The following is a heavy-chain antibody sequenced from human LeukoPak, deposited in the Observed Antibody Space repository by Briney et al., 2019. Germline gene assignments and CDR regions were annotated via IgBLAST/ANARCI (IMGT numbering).Heavy chain of an antibody. D-gene: IGHD2-15*01. V-gene: IGHV4-30-2*01. Sequence: SQTLSLTCAVSGGSISSGGYSWSWIRQPPGKGLEWIGYIYHSGSTYYNPSLKSRVTISVDRSKNQFSLKLSSVTAADTAVYYCARAEGYCSGGSCYLDYWGQGTLVTVSS. J-gene: IGHJ4*02. CDR2: IYHSGST. CDR3: ARAEGYCSGGSCYLDY. CDR1: GGSISSGGYS.